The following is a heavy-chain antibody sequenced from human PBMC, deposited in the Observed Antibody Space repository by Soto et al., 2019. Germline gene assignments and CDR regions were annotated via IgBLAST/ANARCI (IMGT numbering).Heavy chain of an antibody. CDR2: IVVGSGNT. CDR1: GFTFTSSA. D-gene: IGHD3-10*01. Sequence: ASVKVSCKASGFTFTSSAMQWVRQARGQRLEWIGWIVVGSGNTNYAQKFQERVTITRDMSTSTAYMELSSLRSEDTAVYYCAASQFPQRRVTEYYYYYMDVWGKGTTVTVSS. V-gene: IGHV1-58*02. CDR3: AASQFPQRRVTEYYYYYMDV. J-gene: IGHJ6*03.